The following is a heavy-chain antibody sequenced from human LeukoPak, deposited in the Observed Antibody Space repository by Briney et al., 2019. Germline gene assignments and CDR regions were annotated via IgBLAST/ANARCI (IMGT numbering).Heavy chain of an antibody. CDR3: ARGQSYSGSYVNWFEP. J-gene: IGHJ5*02. D-gene: IGHD1-26*01. Sequence: SETLSLTCTVSGGSISSYYWSWIRQPPGKGLEWIGYIYYSGSTNYNPSLKSRVTISVDTSKNQFSLKLSSVTAADTAVYYCARGQSYSGSYVNWFEPWGQGTLVTVSS. V-gene: IGHV4-59*01. CDR1: GGSISSYY. CDR2: IYYSGST.